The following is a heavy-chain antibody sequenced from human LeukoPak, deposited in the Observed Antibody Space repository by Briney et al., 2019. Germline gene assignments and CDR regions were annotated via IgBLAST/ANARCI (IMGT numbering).Heavy chain of an antibody. J-gene: IGHJ3*02. CDR1: GGSISSYY. Sequence: PSETLSLTCTVSGGSISSYYWSWIRQPPGKGLEWIGYIYYSGSTNYNPSLKSRVIISVDTSKNQFSLKLSSVTAADTAVYYCARAEMAARDAFDIWGQGTMVTVSS. V-gene: IGHV4-59*01. D-gene: IGHD2-8*01. CDR3: ARAEMAARDAFDI. CDR2: IYYSGST.